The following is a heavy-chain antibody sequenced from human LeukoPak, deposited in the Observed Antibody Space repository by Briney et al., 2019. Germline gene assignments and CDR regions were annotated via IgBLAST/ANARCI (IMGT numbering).Heavy chain of an antibody. J-gene: IGHJ4*02. V-gene: IGHV1-8*01. CDR3: ARDASSSFEDFDY. Sequence: ASVKVSCKASGYTFTSYDINWVRQATGQGPEWMGWMNPNSDNTGYAQKFQGRVTMTTDTSTSTAYMELRSLRSDDTAVYYCARDASSSFEDFDYWGQGTLVTVSS. D-gene: IGHD6-6*01. CDR2: MNPNSDNT. CDR1: GYTFTSYD.